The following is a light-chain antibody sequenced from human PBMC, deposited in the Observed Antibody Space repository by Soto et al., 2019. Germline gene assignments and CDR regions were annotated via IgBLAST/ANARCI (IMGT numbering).Light chain of an antibody. CDR2: EVT. Sequence: QSVLTQPPSASGSPGQSVTISCTGTSSDVGAYDYVSWYQQHPGEAPKLMIYEVTKRPSGVPDRFSSSKSGNTASLTVSGLQTEDEADYYCSSFARSNNFVFGTGTKVTVL. V-gene: IGLV2-8*01. J-gene: IGLJ1*01. CDR3: SSFARSNNFV. CDR1: SSDVGAYDY.